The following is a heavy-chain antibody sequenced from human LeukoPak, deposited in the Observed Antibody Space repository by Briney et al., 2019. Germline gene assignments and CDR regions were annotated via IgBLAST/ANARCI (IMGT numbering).Heavy chain of an antibody. Sequence: SVKASCKASGGTFSSYAISWVRQAPGQGLEWMGRIIPILGIANYAQKFQGRVTITADKSTSTAYMELSSLRSEDTAVYYCARDGYDILTGYYVFDPWGQGTLVTVSS. CDR2: IIPILGIA. V-gene: IGHV1-69*04. CDR3: ARDGYDILTGYYVFDP. J-gene: IGHJ5*02. D-gene: IGHD3-9*01. CDR1: GGTFSSYA.